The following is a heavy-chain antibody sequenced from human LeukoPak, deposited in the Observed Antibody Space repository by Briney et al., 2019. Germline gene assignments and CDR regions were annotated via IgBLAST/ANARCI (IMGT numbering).Heavy chain of an antibody. Sequence: SETLSLTCTVSGGSISSYYWSWIRQPPGKGLEWIGYIYYSGSTYYNPSLKSRVTISVDTSKNQFSLKLSSVTAADTAVYYCARRLIAVAGMFGVDYWGQGTPVTVSS. D-gene: IGHD6-19*01. CDR2: IYYSGST. J-gene: IGHJ4*02. V-gene: IGHV4-59*08. CDR1: GGSISSYY. CDR3: ARRLIAVAGMFGVDY.